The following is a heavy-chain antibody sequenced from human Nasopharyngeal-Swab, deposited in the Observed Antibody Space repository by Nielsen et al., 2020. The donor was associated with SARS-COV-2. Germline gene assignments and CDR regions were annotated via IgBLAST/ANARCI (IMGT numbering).Heavy chain of an antibody. J-gene: IGHJ4*02. V-gene: IGHV4-59*13. D-gene: IGHD3-10*01. CDR1: GDSISSYY. CDR3: ARAHLAPWFGINYFDY. Sequence: SETLSLTCTVSGDSISSYYWSWIRQPPGKGLAWIGYIYYSGSTNYNPSLKSRVTISVDTSKNQFSLKLTSVTAADTAVYYCARAHLAPWFGINYFDYWGQGTLVTVSS. CDR2: IYYSGST.